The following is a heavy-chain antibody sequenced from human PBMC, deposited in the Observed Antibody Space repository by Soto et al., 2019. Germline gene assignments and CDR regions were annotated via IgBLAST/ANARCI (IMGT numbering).Heavy chain of an antibody. CDR2: IYWDDDK. V-gene: IGHV2-5*02. J-gene: IGHJ4*02. CDR3: ARCMVVTAVDY. Sequence: QITLKESGPPLVKPTQTLTLTCTFSGFSLSTSGVGVGWIRQPPGKALEWLALIYWDDDKRYSPSLKSRLTITKDTSKNQVDLTMTNMDPVDTATYYCARCMVVTAVDYWGQGTLVTVSS. D-gene: IGHD2-21*02. CDR1: GFSLSTSGVG.